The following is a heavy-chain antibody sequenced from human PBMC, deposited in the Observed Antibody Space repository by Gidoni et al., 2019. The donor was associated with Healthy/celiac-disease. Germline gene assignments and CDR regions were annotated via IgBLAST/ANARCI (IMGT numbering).Heavy chain of an antibody. V-gene: IGHV5-51*01. CDR3: ARRLRPRWEKSTTLFDY. J-gene: IGHJ4*02. CDR1: GYSFTSYW. CDR2: IYPGDSDT. Sequence: EVQLVQSGAEVKKPGESLKISCKGSGYSFTSYWIGWVRQMPGKGLAWMGIIYPGDSDTRYSPSFQGQVTISADKSISTAYLQWSSLKASDTAMYYCARRLRPRWEKSTTLFDYWGQGTLVTVSS. D-gene: IGHD1-1*01.